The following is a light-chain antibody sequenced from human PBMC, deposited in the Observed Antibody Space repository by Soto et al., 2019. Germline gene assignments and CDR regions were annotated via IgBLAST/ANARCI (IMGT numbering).Light chain of an antibody. CDR2: DVS. Sequence: QSALTQPASVSGSPGQSITISCTGTSSDVGGYKYVSWYQQHPGAAPKLMIYDVSNRPSGVSNRFSGSKSGNTASLTISGLQAEDEDDYYCSSDTSSSTQAFGGGTKLTVL. V-gene: IGLV2-14*01. CDR1: SSDVGGYKY. CDR3: SSDTSSSTQA. J-gene: IGLJ2*01.